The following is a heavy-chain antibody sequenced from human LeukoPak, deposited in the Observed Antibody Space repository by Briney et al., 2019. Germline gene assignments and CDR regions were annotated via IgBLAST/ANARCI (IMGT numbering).Heavy chain of an antibody. V-gene: IGHV3-74*01. Sequence: GGSLRLSCAASGYAFSRYWMHWVRQGPGKGLVWVSRINEDGSSTSYAESVRGRFTISRDNAKNTLYLQMNSLRAEDAAVYYCTTDTFGARDSWGQGTLVTVSS. CDR1: GYAFSRYW. D-gene: IGHD3-10*01. J-gene: IGHJ4*02. CDR2: INEDGSST. CDR3: TTDTFGARDS.